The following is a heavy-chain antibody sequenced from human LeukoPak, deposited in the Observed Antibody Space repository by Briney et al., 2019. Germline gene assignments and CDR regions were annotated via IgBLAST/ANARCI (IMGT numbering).Heavy chain of an antibody. Sequence: GASVKVSCKASGYTFTSYGISWVRQAPGQGLEWMGWISAYNGNTNYAQKLQGRVTMTTDTSTSTAYMELRSLRSDDTAVYYCARSSSGDPYYYYGMDVWGQGTTVTVPS. CDR2: ISAYNGNT. CDR1: GYTFTSYG. CDR3: ARSSSGDPYYYYGMDV. V-gene: IGHV1-18*01. D-gene: IGHD2-15*01. J-gene: IGHJ6*02.